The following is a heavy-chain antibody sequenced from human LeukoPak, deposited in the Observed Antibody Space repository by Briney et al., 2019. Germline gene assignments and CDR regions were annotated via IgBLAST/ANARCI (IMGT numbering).Heavy chain of an antibody. CDR3: ARLVVVAATRDC. CDR1: GYTFTGYY. Sequence: ASVKVSCKASGYTFTGYYMHWVRQAPGQGLEWMGRINPNSGGTNYAQKFQGRVTMTRDTSISTAYMELSRLRSDDTAVYYCARLVVVAATRDCWGQGTLVTVSS. V-gene: IGHV1-2*06. D-gene: IGHD2-15*01. CDR2: INPNSGGT. J-gene: IGHJ4*02.